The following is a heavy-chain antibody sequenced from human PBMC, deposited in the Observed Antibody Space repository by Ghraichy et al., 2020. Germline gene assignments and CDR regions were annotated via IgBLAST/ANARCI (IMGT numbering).Heavy chain of an antibody. CDR2: IYYSGST. Sequence: SQTLSLTCTVSGGSISSYYWSWIRQPPGKGLEWIGYIYYSGSTNYNPSLKSRVTISVDTSKNQFSLKLSSVTAADTAVYYCARFSCSSCYYYYGMDVWGQGTTVTVSS. V-gene: IGHV4-59*01. CDR3: ARFSCSSCYYYYGMDV. J-gene: IGHJ6*02. CDR1: GGSISSYY. D-gene: IGHD6-6*01.